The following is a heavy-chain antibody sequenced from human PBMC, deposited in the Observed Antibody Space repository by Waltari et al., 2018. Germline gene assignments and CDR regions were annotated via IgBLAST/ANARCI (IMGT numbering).Heavy chain of an antibody. D-gene: IGHD3-3*01. CDR2: INPDSGAA. CDR1: GYTFTDYQ. V-gene: IGHV1-2*02. CDR3: ARARLPDDFGSGLVLFDF. J-gene: IGHJ4*02. Sequence: QVQLVQSGAEVKKPGASVEVSCKTSGYTFTDYQMPWVRQAPGQGPEWMGWINPDSGAATYADNFQGRVTLSRDTSISTAYMDLRRLRSDDTAVYYCARARLPDDFGSGLVLFDFWGQGTLVTVSS.